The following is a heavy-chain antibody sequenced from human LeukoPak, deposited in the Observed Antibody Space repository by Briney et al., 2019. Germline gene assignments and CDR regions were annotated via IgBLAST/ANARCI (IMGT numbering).Heavy chain of an antibody. J-gene: IGHJ4*02. D-gene: IGHD5-12*01. CDR2: IRSNTFGGTT. CDR3: TRGLMGYSGYDDY. CDR1: GFSIGDYA. V-gene: IGHV3-49*04. Sequence: GRSLRLSCTGSGFSIGDYAMSWVRQAPGKGLEWVGFIRSNTFGGTTEYAASVKGRFTISRDDSKSIAYLQMNSLRTADTAVYYCTRGLMGYSGYDDYWGQGTLVTVSS.